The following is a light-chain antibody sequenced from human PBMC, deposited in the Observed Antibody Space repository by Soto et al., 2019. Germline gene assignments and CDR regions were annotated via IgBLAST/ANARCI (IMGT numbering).Light chain of an antibody. J-gene: IGKJ1*01. Sequence: DIQMTQSPSSLSASVGDRVTITCRASQGISNYLAWYQQKPGKVPKLMIYASSTLQSGVPSRFRGSGSGTDFTLTISSLQPEDVATYNCQKYNSAPTCTFGQGTKVEIK. CDR2: ASS. CDR3: QKYNSAPTCT. V-gene: IGKV1-27*01. CDR1: QGISNY.